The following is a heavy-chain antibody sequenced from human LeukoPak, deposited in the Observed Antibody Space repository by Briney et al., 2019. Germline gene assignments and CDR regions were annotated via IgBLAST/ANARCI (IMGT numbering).Heavy chain of an antibody. Sequence: GSLRLSCAASGFSFSNYTMSWVRQAPGKGLEWVSYISSSSSYKYYADSVRGRFTISRDNAKNSLYLQMNSLRAEDTAVYYCARDGAYYDSSVIDYWGRGTLVTVSS. CDR2: ISSSSSYK. CDR1: GFSFSNYT. V-gene: IGHV3-21*01. CDR3: ARDGAYYDSSVIDY. J-gene: IGHJ4*02. D-gene: IGHD3-22*01.